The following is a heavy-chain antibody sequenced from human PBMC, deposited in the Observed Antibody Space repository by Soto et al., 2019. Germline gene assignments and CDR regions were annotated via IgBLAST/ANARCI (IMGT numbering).Heavy chain of an antibody. J-gene: IGHJ4*02. D-gene: IGHD1-7*01. V-gene: IGHV3-21*01. CDR3: ARDSRITGTTAPPTFFDY. Sequence: PGGSLRLSCAASGFTFSSYSMNWVRQAPGKGLEWVSSISSSSSYIYYADSVKGRFTISRDNAKNSLYLQMNSLRAEDTAVYYCARDSRITGTTAPPTFFDYWGQGTLVTVYS. CDR2: ISSSSSYI. CDR1: GFTFSSYS.